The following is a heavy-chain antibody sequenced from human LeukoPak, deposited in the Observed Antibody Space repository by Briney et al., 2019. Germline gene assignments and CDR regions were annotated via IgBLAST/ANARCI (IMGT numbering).Heavy chain of an antibody. J-gene: IGHJ3*02. D-gene: IGHD3-16*01. CDR1: GGSISSGGYS. CDR2: IYHSGST. Sequence: SRTLSLTCAVSGGSISSGGYSWSWIRQPPGKGLEWIGYIYHSGSTYYNPSLKSRVTISVDRSKNQFSLKLSSVTAADTAVYYCARRGKGGAFDIWGQGTMVTVSS. V-gene: IGHV4-30-2*01. CDR3: ARRGKGGAFDI.